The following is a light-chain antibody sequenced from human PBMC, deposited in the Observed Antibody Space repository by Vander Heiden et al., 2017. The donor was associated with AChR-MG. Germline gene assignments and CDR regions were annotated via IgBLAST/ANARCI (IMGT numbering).Light chain of an antibody. V-gene: IGKV1-12*01. CDR2: AAS. CDR1: QGISTW. J-gene: IGKJ3*01. CDR3: QQAHSFPFT. Sequence: DIQMTQSPSSVSASVGDRVTITCRASQGISTWLAWHQQKPGKAPKFLIYAASNLQSGVPSRFSGSGSGTDFTLTISSLQPEDFATYYCQQAHSFPFTFGHGTKVDI.